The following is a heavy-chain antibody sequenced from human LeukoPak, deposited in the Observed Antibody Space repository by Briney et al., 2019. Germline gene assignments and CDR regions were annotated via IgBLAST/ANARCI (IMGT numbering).Heavy chain of an antibody. CDR3: AREILGGFNPGAY. Sequence: TASETLSLTCTVSLDSTTSNFWSWVRQPPGKGLEWLGEIHRSGSPNYNPSLQSRVTISIDRSRNQIVLELSSVTAADTAFYYCAREILGGFNPGAYWGQGTLVTVSS. CDR1: LDSTTSNF. V-gene: IGHV4-4*02. D-gene: IGHD1-14*01. J-gene: IGHJ4*02. CDR2: IHRSGSP.